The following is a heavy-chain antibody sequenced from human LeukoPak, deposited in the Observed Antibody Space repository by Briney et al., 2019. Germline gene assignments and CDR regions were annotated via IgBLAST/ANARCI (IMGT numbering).Heavy chain of an antibody. CDR3: ARGYGSGSYNNFNQ. V-gene: IGHV4-59*02. CDR2: IHYTGNT. D-gene: IGHD3-10*01. J-gene: IGHJ4*02. CDR1: GASVRGFY. Sequence: SETLSLTCTVSGASVRGFYWSWIRQPPGKGLEWIGYIHYTGNTDYNPSLTSRVTMSVDTSKNQFSLMLTSVTAADTAVYYCARGYGSGSYNNFNQWGQGLLVAVSS.